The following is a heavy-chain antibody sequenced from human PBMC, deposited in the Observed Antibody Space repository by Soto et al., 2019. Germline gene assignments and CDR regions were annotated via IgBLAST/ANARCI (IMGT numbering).Heavy chain of an antibody. CDR1: GGTFNSYA. V-gene: IGHV1-69*01. CDR2: LIPMLGAA. CDR3: ARLGESGNYHPAGY. Sequence: QVQLVQSGAEVRKPGSSVKVSCKASGGTFNSYAVSWVRQAPGQGLEWMGGLIPMLGAANYAQKFRGRVTISADDSTRGAYLEVSSLRSEDTAVYYCARLGESGNYHPAGYWGQGTLVTVSS. J-gene: IGHJ4*02. D-gene: IGHD3-16*01.